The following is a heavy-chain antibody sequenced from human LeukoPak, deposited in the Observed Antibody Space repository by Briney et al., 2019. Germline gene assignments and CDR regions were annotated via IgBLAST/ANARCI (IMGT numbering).Heavy chain of an antibody. CDR2: IKQDGSEK. D-gene: IGHD5-24*01. CDR1: GFTFSSYW. V-gene: IGHV3-7*03. CDR3: AKYRDGYNSYFDY. Sequence: GGSLRLSCAASGFTFSSYWMSWVRQAPGKGLEWVANIKQDGSEKYYVDSVKGRFTISRDNAKNSLYLQMNSLRAEDTAVYYCAKYRDGYNSYFDYWGQGTLVTVSS. J-gene: IGHJ4*02.